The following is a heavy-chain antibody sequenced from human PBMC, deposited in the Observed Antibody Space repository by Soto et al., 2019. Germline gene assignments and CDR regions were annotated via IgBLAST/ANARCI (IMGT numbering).Heavy chain of an antibody. V-gene: IGHV5-51*01. CDR1: GYSFTSYW. CDR3: ATQLGDSSGYYPYYYGMDV. J-gene: IGHJ6*02. CDR2: IYPGDSDT. Sequence: PGESLKISCKGSGYSFTSYWIGWVRQMPGKGLEWMGIIYPGDSDTRYSPSFQGQVTISADKSISTAYLQWSSLKASDTAMYYCATQLGDSSGYYPYYYGMDVWGQGTTVTVSS. D-gene: IGHD3-22*01.